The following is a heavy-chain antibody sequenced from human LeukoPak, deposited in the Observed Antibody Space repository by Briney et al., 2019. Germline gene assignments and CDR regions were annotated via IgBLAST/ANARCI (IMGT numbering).Heavy chain of an antibody. V-gene: IGHV3-23*01. Sequence: GGSLRLSCAASGFTFSSYAMNWVRQAPGKGLEWVSGISGSGGSTYYADSVKGRFTISRDNSKNTLYLQMNSLRAEDTAVYYCARVPSSSPIDYWGQGTLVTVSS. D-gene: IGHD6-13*01. CDR3: ARVPSSSPIDY. CDR2: ISGSGGST. CDR1: GFTFSSYA. J-gene: IGHJ4*02.